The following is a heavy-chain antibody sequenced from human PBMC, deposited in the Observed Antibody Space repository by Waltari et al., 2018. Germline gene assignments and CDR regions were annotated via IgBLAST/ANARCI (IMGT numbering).Heavy chain of an antibody. J-gene: IGHJ3*01. V-gene: IGHV3-23*01. CDR3: VKGDLSSAYAAGAAFDV. CDR2: LTGSGRST. CDR1: EFTFCHYA. Sequence: LLESGGGLVQPGGSLRLSGVDAEFTFCHYAISWVRQAPGKGLEWVSGLTGSGRSTYYADSVKGRFTISRDNSQNTLFLQMSSLRTDDTAVYYCVKGDLSSAYAAGAAFDVWGQGTMVTVSS. D-gene: IGHD3-22*01.